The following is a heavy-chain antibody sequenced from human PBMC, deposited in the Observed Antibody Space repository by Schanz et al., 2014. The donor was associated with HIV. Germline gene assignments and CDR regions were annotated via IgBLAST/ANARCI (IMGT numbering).Heavy chain of an antibody. CDR3: ARSYYYDGSPLPLDS. CDR1: GGSFSAYY. D-gene: IGHD3-22*01. CDR2: INHSGNT. V-gene: IGHV4-34*01. J-gene: IGHJ4*02. Sequence: QVQLQQWGAGLLKPSETLSLTCVVYGGSFSAYYWSWIRQPPGKGLEWIGKINHSGNTNYNPSLKSRVPISVDPSKNQFSLTMSSVTAADTAVYYCARSYYYDGSPLPLDSWGQGTLVTVSS.